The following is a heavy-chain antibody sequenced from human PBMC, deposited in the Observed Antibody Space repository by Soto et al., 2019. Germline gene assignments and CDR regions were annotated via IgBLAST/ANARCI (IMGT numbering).Heavy chain of an antibody. Sequence: QVHLVQSGAEVTKPGASVKVSCKASGYTFTNYGINWVRRAPGQGLESMGWISAHSGDTKYAQRFRDRVTMTTDTSTTTAYLELRSLTSDDTAVYYGARTITGIFLAPAHCGQGNLVTVAA. CDR1: GYTFTNYG. CDR3: ARTITGIFLAPAH. J-gene: IGHJ1*01. CDR2: ISAHSGDT. D-gene: IGHD3-3*01. V-gene: IGHV1-18*01.